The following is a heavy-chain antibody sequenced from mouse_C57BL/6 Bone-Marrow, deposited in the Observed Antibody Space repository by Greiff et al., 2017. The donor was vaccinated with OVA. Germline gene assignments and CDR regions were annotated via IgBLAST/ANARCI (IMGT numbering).Heavy chain of an antibody. CDR2: IRSKSSNYAT. Sequence: EVQRVESGGGLVQPKGSLKLSCAASGFTFNTYAMHWVRQAPGKGLEWVARIRSKSSNYATYYADSVKDRFTISRDDSQSMLYLQMNNLKTEDTAMYYCVREGPYYYGSSYDWYFDVWGTGTTVTVSS. CDR3: VREGPYYYGSSYDWYFDV. V-gene: IGHV10-3*01. D-gene: IGHD1-1*01. J-gene: IGHJ1*03. CDR1: GFTFNTYA.